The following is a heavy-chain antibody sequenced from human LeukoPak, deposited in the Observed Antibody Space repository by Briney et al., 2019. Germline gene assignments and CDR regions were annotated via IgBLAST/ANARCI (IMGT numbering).Heavy chain of an antibody. J-gene: IGHJ4*02. CDR3: AKIYSSGWYYFDY. V-gene: IGHV3-23*01. CDR1: GFTFSSYA. D-gene: IGHD6-19*01. Sequence: PGGSLRLSCAASGFTFSSYAMNWVRQAPGKGLEWVSAIRGSGGSTYYADSVKGRFTISRDNSKNTLYLQMNSLRAEDTAVYYCAKIYSSGWYYFDYWGQGTLVTVSS. CDR2: IRGSGGST.